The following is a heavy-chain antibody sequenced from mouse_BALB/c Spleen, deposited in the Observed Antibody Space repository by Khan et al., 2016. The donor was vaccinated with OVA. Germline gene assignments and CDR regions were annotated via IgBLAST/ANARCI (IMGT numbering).Heavy chain of an antibody. CDR1: GFSLTNYG. D-gene: IGHD1-1*02. V-gene: IGHV2-6*02. CDR3: TKWCVDYSSLYAMDY. J-gene: IGHJ4*01. CDR2: IWSDGST. Sequence: QVQLKESGPGLVAPSQSLSITCTVSGFSLTNYGVHWVRQPPGKGLEWLVVIWSDGSTNYNSALKSRLSLSKDNSKSQVFLKMNSLQTVDTAIYYCTKWCVDYSSLYAMDYWGQGTSVTGSS.